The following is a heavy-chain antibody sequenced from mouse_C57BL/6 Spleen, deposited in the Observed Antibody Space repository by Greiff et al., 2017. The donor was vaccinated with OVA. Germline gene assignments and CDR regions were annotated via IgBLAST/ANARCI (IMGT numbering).Heavy chain of an antibody. Sequence: EVQLVESGPGLVKPSQSLSLTCSVTGYSITSGYYWNWIRQFPGNKLEWMGYISYDGSNNYNPSLKNRISITRDTSKNQFFLKLNSVTTEDTATYYCARGNWERVDYWGQGTTLTVSS. J-gene: IGHJ2*01. D-gene: IGHD4-1*01. V-gene: IGHV3-6*01. CDR1: GYSITSGYY. CDR2: ISYDGSN. CDR3: ARGNWERVDY.